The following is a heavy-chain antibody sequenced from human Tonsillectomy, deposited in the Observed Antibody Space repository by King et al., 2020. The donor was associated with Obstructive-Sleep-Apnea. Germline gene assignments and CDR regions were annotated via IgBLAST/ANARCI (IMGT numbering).Heavy chain of an antibody. CDR1: GGSISSGGYY. D-gene: IGHD2-2*01. CDR3: ARGFRYQLPEMSYFNY. CDR2: IYYSGST. J-gene: IGHJ4*02. Sequence: VQLQESGPGLVKPSQTLSLTCTVSGGSISSGGYYWSWIRQHPGKGLEWSGYIYYSGSTYYNPSLKSRVTISVDTSKNQFSLKLSSVTAADTAVYYCARGFRYQLPEMSYFNYWGQGTLVTVSS. V-gene: IGHV4-31*03.